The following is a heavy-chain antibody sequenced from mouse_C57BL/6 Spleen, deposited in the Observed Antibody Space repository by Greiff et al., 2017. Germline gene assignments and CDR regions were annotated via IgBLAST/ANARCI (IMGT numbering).Heavy chain of an antibody. CDR2: IDPSDSYT. CDR3: ARKGGYGNYEDY. CDR1: GYTFTSYW. D-gene: IGHD2-1*01. V-gene: IGHV1-69*01. Sequence: VQLQQPGAELVMPGASVKLSCKASGYTFTSYWMHWVKQRPGQGLEWIGEIDPSDSYTNYNQKFKGKSTLTVDKSSSTAYMQLSSLTSEDSAVYYCARKGGYGNYEDYWGQGTTLTVSS. J-gene: IGHJ2*01.